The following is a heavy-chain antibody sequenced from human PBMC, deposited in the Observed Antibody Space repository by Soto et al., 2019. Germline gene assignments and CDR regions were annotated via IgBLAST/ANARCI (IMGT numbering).Heavy chain of an antibody. V-gene: IGHV1-18*01. CDR1: GYTFTSYG. J-gene: IGHJ5*02. Sequence: ASVKVSCKASGYTFTSYGISWVRQAPGQGLEWMGWISAYNGNTNYAQKLQGRVTMTTDTSTSTAYMELRSLRSDDTAVYYCARVGDSGSYRRIRNWVWFDPWGQGTLVTVSS. D-gene: IGHD1-26*01. CDR3: ARVGDSGSYRRIRNWVWFDP. CDR2: ISAYNGNT.